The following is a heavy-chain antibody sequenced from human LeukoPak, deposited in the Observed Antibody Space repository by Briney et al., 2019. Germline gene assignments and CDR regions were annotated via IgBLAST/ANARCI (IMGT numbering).Heavy chain of an antibody. Sequence: SETLSLTCTVSGGSISSSVYYWGWIRQPPGKGLEWIGSIYYSGNTYYNPSLKSRVNISVDTSKNQVSLKLSSVTAADTAVYYCARRRTVSTTGRFDPWGQGILVTVSS. V-gene: IGHV4-39*01. CDR1: GGSISSSVYY. CDR2: IYYSGNT. CDR3: ARRRTVSTTGRFDP. D-gene: IGHD5/OR15-5a*01. J-gene: IGHJ5*02.